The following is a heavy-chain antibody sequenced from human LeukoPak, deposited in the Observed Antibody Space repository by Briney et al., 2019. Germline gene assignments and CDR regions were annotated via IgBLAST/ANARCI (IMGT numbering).Heavy chain of an antibody. J-gene: IGHJ3*02. V-gene: IGHV3-74*01. Sequence: PGGSLRLSCAASGFTFSSYWMHWVRQAPGKGLVWVSRINSDGSSTSYADSVKGRFTISRDNAKNTLYLQMSSLRAEDTAVYYCVVGDYWGAFDIWGQGTMVTVSS. CDR3: VVGDYWGAFDI. CDR2: INSDGSST. D-gene: IGHD4-17*01. CDR1: GFTFSSYW.